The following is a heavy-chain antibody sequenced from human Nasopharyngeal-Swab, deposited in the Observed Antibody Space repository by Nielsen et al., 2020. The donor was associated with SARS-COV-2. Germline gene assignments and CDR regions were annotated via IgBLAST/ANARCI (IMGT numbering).Heavy chain of an antibody. J-gene: IGHJ5*02. CDR2: IYPGYSDT. D-gene: IGHD3-9*01. Sequence: GGSLRLSCKGSGYSFTSYWIGWVRQMPGKGLEWMGIIYPGYSDTRYSPSFQGQVTISADKSISTAYLQWSSLKASDTAMYYCARLVDILTGPYNWFDPWGQGTLVTVSS. CDR1: GYSFTSYW. CDR3: ARLVDILTGPYNWFDP. V-gene: IGHV5-51*01.